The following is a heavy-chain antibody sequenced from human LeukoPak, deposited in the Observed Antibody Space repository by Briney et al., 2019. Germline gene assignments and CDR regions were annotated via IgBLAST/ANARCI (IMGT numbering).Heavy chain of an antibody. J-gene: IGHJ6*03. D-gene: IGHD3-10*01. Sequence: SETLSLTCTVSGGSISSYYWSWIRQPAGKGLEWIGRIYTSGSTNYNPSLKSRVTMSVDTSKNQFSLKLSSVTAADTAVYYCARGRYYGSGSYYYYYMDVWGKGTTVTVSS. CDR1: GGSISSYY. V-gene: IGHV4-4*07. CDR2: IYTSGST. CDR3: ARGRYYGSGSYYYYYMDV.